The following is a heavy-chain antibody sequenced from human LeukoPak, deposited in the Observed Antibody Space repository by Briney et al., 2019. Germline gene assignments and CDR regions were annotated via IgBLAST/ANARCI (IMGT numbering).Heavy chain of an antibody. Sequence: SETLSLTCTVSGVSISSSNSYWGWIRQPPGKGLEWIGSIYYSGNTYYNAALKSQVSISIDTSKNQFSLRLTFVTATDTAVYYCARNRYYYGSGNYGVPNWFDPWGQGTLVTVSS. CDR2: IYYSGNT. V-gene: IGHV4-39*01. J-gene: IGHJ5*02. CDR1: GVSISSSNSY. D-gene: IGHD3-10*01. CDR3: ARNRYYYGSGNYGVPNWFDP.